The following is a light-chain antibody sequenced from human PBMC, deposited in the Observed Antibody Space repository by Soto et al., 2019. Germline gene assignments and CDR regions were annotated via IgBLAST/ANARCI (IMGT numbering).Light chain of an antibody. CDR3: AAWDDSLSGLYV. CDR1: SSNIGSNY. J-gene: IGLJ1*01. V-gene: IGLV1-47*01. CDR2: RSN. Sequence: QSVLTQPPSASETPGQRVTISCSGSSSNIGSNYVYWYQQLPGTAPKLLIYRSNQRPSGVPDRFSGSKSGTSASLAISGLRSEDEADCYCAAWDDSLSGLYVFGTGTKLTVL.